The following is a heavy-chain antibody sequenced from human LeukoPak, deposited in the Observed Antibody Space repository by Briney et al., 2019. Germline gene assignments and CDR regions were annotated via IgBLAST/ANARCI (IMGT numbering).Heavy chain of an antibody. D-gene: IGHD3-10*01. Sequence: ASVKVSCKASQYTFTDYAVHWVRQAPGQRLEWMGWINAGNGNTKYSQKFQGRVTITRDTSASTAYMELSSLRSEDTAVYYCARDRITMVRGVSLNWFDPWGQGTLVTVSS. CDR3: ARDRITMVRGVSLNWFDP. J-gene: IGHJ5*02. CDR2: INAGNGNT. V-gene: IGHV1-3*01. CDR1: QYTFTDYA.